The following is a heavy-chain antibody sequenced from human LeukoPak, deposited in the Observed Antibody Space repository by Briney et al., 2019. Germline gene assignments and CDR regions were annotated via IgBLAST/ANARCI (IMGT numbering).Heavy chain of an antibody. Sequence: GGSLRLSCEASGFGFSTFEMNWVRQAPGKGLEWVSYISSGGGNTPEDAEAVKGRFTISRDNTKNSLYLQKNNLRVDDAAVYYCVRGLRLLGINNYWGRGLLVTVSS. CDR1: GFGFSTFE. D-gene: IGHD2-21*01. CDR3: VRGLRLLGINNY. V-gene: IGHV3-48*03. CDR2: ISSGGGNTP. J-gene: IGHJ4*02.